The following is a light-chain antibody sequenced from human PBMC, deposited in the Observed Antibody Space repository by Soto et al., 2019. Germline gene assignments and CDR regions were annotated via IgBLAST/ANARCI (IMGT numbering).Light chain of an antibody. CDR2: AAS. V-gene: IGKV1-33*01. J-gene: IGKJ5*01. CDR3: QQYDTRPTMT. CDR1: QVISNY. Sequence: DIQMTQSASSLSASVGDRVTITCQASQVISNYLNWYQHRPGEAPKLLIYAASYLETGVPARFSGSGSGTDFSFTITSLQPEDSATYYCQQYDTRPTMTFGQGTRLEI.